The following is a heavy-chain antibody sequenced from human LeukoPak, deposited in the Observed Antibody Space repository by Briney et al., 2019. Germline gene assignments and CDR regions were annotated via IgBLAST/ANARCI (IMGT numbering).Heavy chain of an antibody. CDR1: GFSFDDYA. CDR2: ISWNSGSI. CDR3: GKGGNNYYAFWIEY. V-gene: IGHV3-9*01. Sequence: GGSLRLSCAASGFSFDDYAIHWVRQGPGKGLEWVSGISWNSGSIGYADSVKGRFTISRDSAKNSLFLQMTGLRIEDTALYYCGKGGNNYYAFWIEYWGQGTVVTV. J-gene: IGHJ4*02. D-gene: IGHD3-3*01.